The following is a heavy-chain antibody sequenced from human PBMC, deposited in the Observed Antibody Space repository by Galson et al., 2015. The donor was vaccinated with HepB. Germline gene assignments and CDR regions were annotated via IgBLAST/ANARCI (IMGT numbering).Heavy chain of an antibody. Sequence: CAISGDSVSNNSAAWNWIRQSPSRGLEWLGRTYYRSKWSNDYAVSVKSRIIINPDISKNQFSLQLNSVTPEDTAVHYCARDSQWLVFFDNWGQGTLVTVSS. CDR3: ARDSQWLVFFDN. J-gene: IGHJ4*02. D-gene: IGHD6-19*01. CDR2: TYYRSKWSN. V-gene: IGHV6-1*01. CDR1: GDSVSNNSAA.